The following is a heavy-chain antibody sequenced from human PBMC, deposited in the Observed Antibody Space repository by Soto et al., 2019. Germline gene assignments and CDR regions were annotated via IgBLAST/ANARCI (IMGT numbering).Heavy chain of an antibody. D-gene: IGHD2-15*01. J-gene: IGHJ3*02. V-gene: IGHV3-21*01. CDR2: ISSSSRYI. CDR1: GFTFSSYS. Sequence: EVQLVESGGGLVKPGGSQRLSCAASGFTFSSYSMNWVRQAPGKGLEWVSSISSSSRYIYYADSVKGRFTISRDNAKNSLYLQMNSLRAEDTAVYYCARDKDSNDVFDIWGQGTMSPSLQ. CDR3: ARDKDSNDVFDI.